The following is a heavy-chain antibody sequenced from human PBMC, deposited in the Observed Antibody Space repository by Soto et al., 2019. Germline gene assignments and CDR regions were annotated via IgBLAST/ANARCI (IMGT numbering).Heavy chain of an antibody. CDR3: ARATYYYGSGSHLGMDV. CDR2: IYYSGST. J-gene: IGHJ6*02. D-gene: IGHD3-10*01. Sequence: SETLSLTCTVSGGSISSGDYYWSWIRQSPGKGLEWIGYIYYSGSTYYNPSLKSRVTISVDTSKNQFSLKLSSVTAADTAVYYCARATYYYGSGSHLGMDVWGQGTTVTV. CDR1: GGSISSGDYY. V-gene: IGHV4-30-4*01.